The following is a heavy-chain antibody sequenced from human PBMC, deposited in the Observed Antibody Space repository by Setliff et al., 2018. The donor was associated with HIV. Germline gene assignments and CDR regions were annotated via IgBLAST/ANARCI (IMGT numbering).Heavy chain of an antibody. CDR1: GGTFSSYA. CDR2: ISAYNGNT. CDR3: ARMIVLSASSPPNAFDI. J-gene: IGHJ3*02. Sequence: ASVKVSCKASGGTFSSYAISWVRQAPGQGLEWMGGISAYNGNTNYAQKLQGRVTMTTDTSTSTAYMELRSLRSDDTAVYYCARMIVLSASSPPNAFDIWGQGTMVTISS. D-gene: IGHD3-22*01. V-gene: IGHV1-18*01.